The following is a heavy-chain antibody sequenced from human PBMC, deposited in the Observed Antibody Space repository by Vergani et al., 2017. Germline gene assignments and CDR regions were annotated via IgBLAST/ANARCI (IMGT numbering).Heavy chain of an antibody. Sequence: QVQLVQSGAEVKKPGASVKVSCKASGSTFTGYYMHWVRQAPGQGLEWMGWINPNSGGTNYAQKFQGRVTMTRDTSTSTAYMELSRLRSDDTAVYYCATLGYCSSTSCWGYYYYMDVWGKGTTVTVSS. V-gene: IGHV1-2*02. CDR1: GSTFTGYY. CDR2: INPNSGGT. D-gene: IGHD2-2*01. J-gene: IGHJ6*03. CDR3: ATLGYCSSTSCWGYYYYMDV.